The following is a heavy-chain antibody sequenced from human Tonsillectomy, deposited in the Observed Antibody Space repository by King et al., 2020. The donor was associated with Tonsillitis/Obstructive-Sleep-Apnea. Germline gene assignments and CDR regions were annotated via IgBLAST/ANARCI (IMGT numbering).Heavy chain of an antibody. CDR1: GASISSSSYY. V-gene: IGHV4-39*01. D-gene: IGHD1-1*01. Sequence: LQLQESGPGLVKPSETLSLTCTVSGASISSSSYYWGWIRQPPGKGLEWIGSIYYSGSTCYNPSLKSRVTISVDTSKNQFSLKLNSVTAADTAVYYCARLIHGRMEYAFDIWGQGTMVTVSS. CDR3: ARLIHGRMEYAFDI. J-gene: IGHJ3*02. CDR2: IYYSGST.